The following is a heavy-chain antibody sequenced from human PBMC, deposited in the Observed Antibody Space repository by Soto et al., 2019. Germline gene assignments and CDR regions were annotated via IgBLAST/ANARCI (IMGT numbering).Heavy chain of an antibody. CDR3: ARVKVRGGSYATDWYFDL. D-gene: IGHD1-26*01. J-gene: IGHJ2*01. CDR1: GFTFSSYD. Sequence: GGSLRLSCAASGFTFSSYDMHWVRQATGKGLEWVSAIVTAGDPYYPGSVKGRFTISRENAKNSLYLQMNSLRAGDTAVYYCARVKVRGGSYATDWYFDLWGRGTLVTVSS. V-gene: IGHV3-13*05. CDR2: IVTAGDP.